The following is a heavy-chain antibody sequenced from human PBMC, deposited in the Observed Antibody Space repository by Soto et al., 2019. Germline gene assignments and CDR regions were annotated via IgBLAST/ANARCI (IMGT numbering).Heavy chain of an antibody. D-gene: IGHD1-20*01. CDR1: GYTFTDYD. CDR2: MTPKSGYT. CDR3: TRNLYNTGDFDH. V-gene: IGHV1-8*02. J-gene: IGHJ4*02. Sequence: QVQLMQSGDEVRKPGASVKVSCKASGYTFTDYDINWVRQATGQGLEWLGWMTPKSGYTGYAQKLQGRVTLTRDTSRGTAYMELSSLTSEDTAVYYCTRNLYNTGDFDHWGQGTLVTVSS.